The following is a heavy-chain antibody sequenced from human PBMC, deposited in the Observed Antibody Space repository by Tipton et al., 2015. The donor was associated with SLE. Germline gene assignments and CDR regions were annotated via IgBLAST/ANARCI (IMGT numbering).Heavy chain of an antibody. CDR3: ARVAYGDLWYDP. CDR1: GGTFSSYA. Sequence: QVQLVQSGAEVKKPGSSVKVSCKASGGTFSSYAISWVRQAPGQGLEFMGGIIPLFGRAHYAQKFQGRVTITADESTSTAYMELSSLRSEDTAVYYCARVAYGDLWYDPWGQGTLVTVSS. J-gene: IGHJ5*02. V-gene: IGHV1-69*01. D-gene: IGHD4-17*01. CDR2: IIPLFGRA.